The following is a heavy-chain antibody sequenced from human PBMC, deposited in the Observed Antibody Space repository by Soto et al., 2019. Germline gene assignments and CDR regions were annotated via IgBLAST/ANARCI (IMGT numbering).Heavy chain of an antibody. Sequence: QVQLVESRGGVVQPGRSLSLSCAASGFTFSDYPMHWVRQAPGKGLEWVAVISYDGRVKYYVDSVKGRFTISRDDSKNTLYLQMNSLRVDDTAVYYCARDFIVGAPDYFDYWGQGTLVTVSS. J-gene: IGHJ4*02. CDR1: GFTFSDYP. V-gene: IGHV3-30*04. CDR3: ARDFIVGAPDYFDY. D-gene: IGHD1-26*01. CDR2: ISYDGRVK.